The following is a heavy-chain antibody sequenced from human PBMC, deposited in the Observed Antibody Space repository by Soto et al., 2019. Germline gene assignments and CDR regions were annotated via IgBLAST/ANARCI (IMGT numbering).Heavy chain of an antibody. J-gene: IGHJ4*02. CDR1: GFTFSNYA. Sequence: EVQLLESGGDLVQPGGSLRLSCAASGFTFSNYAMSWVRQAPGKGLEWVSLIRGGGGPTNYADFVKGRFTVSRDNSNNMLFLQMSSLRADDTAVYYCVKDFRVGYDWTHDWGQGTLVTVSS. D-gene: IGHD5-12*01. V-gene: IGHV3-23*01. CDR3: VKDFRVGYDWTHD. CDR2: IRGGGGPT.